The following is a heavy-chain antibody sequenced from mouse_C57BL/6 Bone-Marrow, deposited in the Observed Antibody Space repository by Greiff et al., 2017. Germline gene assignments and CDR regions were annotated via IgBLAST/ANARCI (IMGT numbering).Heavy chain of an antibody. CDR2: INPSTGGT. Sequence: EVQLQQSGPELVKPGASVKISCKASGYSFTGYYMNWVKQSPEKSLEWIGEINPSTGGTTYNQKFKAKATLTVDKSSSTAYMQLKSLTSEDSAVYYCARVGAGYWFAYWGQGTLVTVSA. J-gene: IGHJ3*01. CDR3: ARVGAGYWFAY. D-gene: IGHD3-2*02. V-gene: IGHV1-42*01. CDR1: GYSFTGYY.